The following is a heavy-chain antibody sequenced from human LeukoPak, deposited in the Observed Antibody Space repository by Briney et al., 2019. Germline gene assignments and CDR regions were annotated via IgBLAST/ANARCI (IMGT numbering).Heavy chain of an antibody. CDR2: INSDGSST. Sequence: GGSLRLSCAASGFTFSSYWMHWVRQAPGKRLVWVSRINSDGSSTSYADSVKGRFTISRDNAKNTLYLQMNSLRAEDTAVYYCARVSSGWYVSYYYYMDVWGKGTTVTVSS. CDR3: ARVSSGWYVSYYYYMDV. CDR1: GFTFSSYW. J-gene: IGHJ6*03. V-gene: IGHV3-74*01. D-gene: IGHD6-19*01.